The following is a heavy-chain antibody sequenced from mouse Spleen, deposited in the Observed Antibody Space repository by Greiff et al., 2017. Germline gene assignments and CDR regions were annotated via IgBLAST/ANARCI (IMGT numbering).Heavy chain of an antibody. D-gene: IGHD2-4*01. CDR3: ARPNPYDYDESYWYFDV. J-gene: IGHJ1*01. CDR1: GYTFTSYW. CDR2: IDPSDSET. Sequence: QVQLQQPGAELVRPGSSVKLSCKASGYTFTSYWMHWVKQRPIQGLEWIGNIDPSDSETHYNQKFKDKATLTVDKSSSTAYMQLSSLTSEDSAVYYCARPNPYDYDESYWYFDVWGAGTTVTVSS. V-gene: IGHV1-52*01.